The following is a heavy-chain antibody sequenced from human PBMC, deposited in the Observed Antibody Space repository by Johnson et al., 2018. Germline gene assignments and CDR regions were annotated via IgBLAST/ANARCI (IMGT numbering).Heavy chain of an antibody. D-gene: IGHD1-1*01. V-gene: IGHV3-74*01. CDR1: GFSFSTYW. CDR2: INTDGSDT. Sequence: EVQLVESGGGLVQPGGSLRLCCAASGFSFSTYWMHWVRQAPGKGLVWVSRINTDGSDTAYADSVKGRFTTSKENAETALYIQMNSLITEDTAVYYCTRSQLCISALYIWGQGTMVTVSS. CDR3: TRSQLCISALYI. J-gene: IGHJ3*02.